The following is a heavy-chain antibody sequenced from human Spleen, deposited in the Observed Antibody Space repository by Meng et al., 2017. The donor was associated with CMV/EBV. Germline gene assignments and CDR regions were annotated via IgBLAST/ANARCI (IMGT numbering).Heavy chain of an antibody. CDR1: GFTFSSYW. Sequence: SCAASGFTFSSYWMHWVRQAPGKGLVWVSRINSDGSSTSYADSVKGRFTISRDNAKNTLYLQMNSLRAEDTAVYYCASQGADNWFDPWGQGTLVTVSS. V-gene: IGHV3-74*01. CDR2: INSDGSST. J-gene: IGHJ5*02. CDR3: ASQGADNWFDP. D-gene: IGHD3-16*01.